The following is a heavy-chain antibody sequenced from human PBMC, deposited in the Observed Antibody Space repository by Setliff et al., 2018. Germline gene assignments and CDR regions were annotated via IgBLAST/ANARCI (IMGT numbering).Heavy chain of an antibody. J-gene: IGHJ4*02. D-gene: IGHD3-10*01. V-gene: IGHV4-61*09. CDR3: ARDRYYGSGSYYNYFDK. CDR2: IYTTGRT. CDR1: GDPMSSRRYY. Sequence: PSETLSLTCTVSGDPMSSRRYYWAWIRQPAGKGLEWIGHIYTTGRTDYNPSLKSRVTISLDTPKNQFSLKLTSVTAADTAVYYCARDRYYGSGSYYNYFDKWGQGSLVTVSS.